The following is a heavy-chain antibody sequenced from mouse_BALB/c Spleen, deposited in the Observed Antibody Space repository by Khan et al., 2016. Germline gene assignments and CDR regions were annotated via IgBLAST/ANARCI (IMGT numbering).Heavy chain of an antibody. Sequence: VQLQESGPGLVAPSQSLSITCTVSGFSLTGFSVNWVRQPPGKGLEWLGVIWGDGSTDYNSALKSRLSFSKDDSKSQVFLKMNSLQTDDTARYFCASYYYYDGGLAYWGQGTLVTVSA. J-gene: IGHJ3*01. CDR3: ASYYYYDGGLAY. D-gene: IGHD2-4*01. CDR2: IWGDGST. V-gene: IGHV2-6-7*01. CDR1: GFSLTGFS.